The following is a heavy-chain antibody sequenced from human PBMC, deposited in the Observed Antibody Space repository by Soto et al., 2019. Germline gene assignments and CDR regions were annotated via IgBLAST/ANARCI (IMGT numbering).Heavy chain of an antibody. D-gene: IGHD5-12*01. Sequence: SETLSLTCTVSGGSISSYYWSWIRHPPGKGLEWIGYIYYSGSTNYNPSLKSRVTISVDTSKNQFSLKLSSVTAADTAVYYCARQMRGARDADYCDVMDVWGRGTTVTVSS. V-gene: IGHV4-59*01. J-gene: IGHJ6*02. CDR1: GGSISSYY. CDR3: ARQMRGARDADYCDVMDV. CDR2: IYYSGST.